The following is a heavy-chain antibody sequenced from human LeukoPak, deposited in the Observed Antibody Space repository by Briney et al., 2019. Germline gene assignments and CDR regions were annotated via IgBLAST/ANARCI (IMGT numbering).Heavy chain of an antibody. D-gene: IGHD2-21*02. CDR2: INHSGST. Sequence: PSETLSLTCAVYGGSFSGYYWSWIRQPPGKGLEWIGEINHSGSTNYNPSLKSRVTISVDTSKSQFSLKLSSVTAADTAVYYCARVVTAIPTYYYYYMDVWGKGTTVTVSS. CDR1: GGSFSGYY. V-gene: IGHV4-34*01. J-gene: IGHJ6*03. CDR3: ARVVTAIPTYYYYYMDV.